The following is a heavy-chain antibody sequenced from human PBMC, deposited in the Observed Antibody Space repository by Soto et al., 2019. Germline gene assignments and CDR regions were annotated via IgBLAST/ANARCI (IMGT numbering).Heavy chain of an antibody. V-gene: IGHV1-3*04. Sequence: ASVKVSCKASGYTFTNYAMHWMRQAPGQRLEWMGWINTGNGNTKYSQKFQGRVTITRDTSASTAYMELSSLRSEDTAVYYCARRTPDNTFDYWGQGTLVTV. CDR2: INTGNGNT. CDR3: ARRTPDNTFDY. CDR1: GYTFTNYA. D-gene: IGHD1-20*01. J-gene: IGHJ4*02.